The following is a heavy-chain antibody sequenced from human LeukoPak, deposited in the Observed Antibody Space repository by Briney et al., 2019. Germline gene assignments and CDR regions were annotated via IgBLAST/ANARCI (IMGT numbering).Heavy chain of an antibody. CDR2: IKQDGSET. D-gene: IGHD2-2*02. V-gene: IGHV3-7*01. CDR1: GFIFSDFW. CDR3: ARDKYTPYYYYYMDV. J-gene: IGHJ6*03. Sequence: GGSLRLSCAGSGFIFSDFWMNWVRQAPGKGLEWVANIKQDGSETYYVDSVKGRFTISRDNAKNSLYLQMNSLRAEDTAVYYCARDKYTPYYYYYMDVWGKGTTVTVSS.